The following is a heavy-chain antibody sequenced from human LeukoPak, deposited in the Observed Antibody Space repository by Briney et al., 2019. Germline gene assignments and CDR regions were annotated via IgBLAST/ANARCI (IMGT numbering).Heavy chain of an antibody. CDR2: IYPGDSDP. J-gene: IGHJ3*02. D-gene: IGHD6-13*01. CDR1: GSSFTNYW. V-gene: IGHV5-51*01. CDR3: ARQGIAAASPGGAFDI. Sequence: GASLKISFKGSGSSFTNYWIGWVRPLPGKGLEWMGIIYPGDSDPRYSPSFQGQVTCSADKSINTAYLQWSSLKASDTAMYYCARQGIAAASPGGAFDIWGQGTMVTVSS.